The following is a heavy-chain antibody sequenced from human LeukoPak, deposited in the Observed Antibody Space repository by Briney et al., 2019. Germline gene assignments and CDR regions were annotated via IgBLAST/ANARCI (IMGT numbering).Heavy chain of an antibody. CDR1: GGTFSSYA. V-gene: IGHV1-69*04. CDR3: ASDLFGEFYHGMDV. CDR2: IIPILGIA. D-gene: IGHD3-10*02. Sequence: GASVKVSCKASGGTFSSYAISWVRQSPGQGLEWMGRIIPILGIANYAQKFQGRVTITADKSTSTAYMELSSLRSEDTAVYYCASDLFGEFYHGMDVWGQGTTVTVSS. J-gene: IGHJ6*02.